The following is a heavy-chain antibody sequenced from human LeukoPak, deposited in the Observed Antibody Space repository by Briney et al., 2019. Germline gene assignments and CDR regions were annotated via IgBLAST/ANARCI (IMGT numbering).Heavy chain of an antibody. D-gene: IGHD3-10*01. CDR1: GFTFSSYE. CDR3: ARTDGLMLRRVIANYYYYYMDV. CDR2: ISSGGSTI. J-gene: IGHJ6*03. V-gene: IGHV3-48*03. Sequence: GESLQISCAASGFTFSSYEINWVRQAPGKGLEWVSYISSGGSTIYYADSVKGRFTISRDNAKNSLYLQMNSLRAEDTAIYYCARTDGLMLRRVIANYYYYYMDVWRKGTTVTVSS.